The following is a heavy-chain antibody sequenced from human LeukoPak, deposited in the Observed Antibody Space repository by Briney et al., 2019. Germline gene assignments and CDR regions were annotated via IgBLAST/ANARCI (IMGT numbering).Heavy chain of an antibody. CDR2: ISGSGDSP. D-gene: IGHD2-2*01. J-gene: IGHJ6*03. CDR1: GFTFSSYA. V-gene: IGHV3-23*01. Sequence: PGGSLRLSCAASGFTFSSYAMIWVRQAPGKGLEWVSTISGSGDSPYYADSVKGRFTISRDNSKNTLYLQMKNLGAEDTAVYYCAKDGYCITTACSHYYYYMDVWGKGTRVTVSS. CDR3: AKDGYCITTACSHYYYYMDV.